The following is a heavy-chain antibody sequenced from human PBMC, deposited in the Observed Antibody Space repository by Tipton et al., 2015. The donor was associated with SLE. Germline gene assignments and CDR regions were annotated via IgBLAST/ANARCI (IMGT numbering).Heavy chain of an antibody. Sequence: LRLSCAVSGGSISSGGYSWSWIRQSPGKGLEWIGYIYHSGSTYYNPSLKSRVTISVDTSKNQFSLKLSSVTAADTAVYYCVRERGKVHWYFDLWGRGTLVTVSS. J-gene: IGHJ2*01. CDR3: VRERGKVHWYFDL. CDR1: GGSISSGGYS. V-gene: IGHV4-30-2*06. CDR2: IYHSGST. D-gene: IGHD3-10*01.